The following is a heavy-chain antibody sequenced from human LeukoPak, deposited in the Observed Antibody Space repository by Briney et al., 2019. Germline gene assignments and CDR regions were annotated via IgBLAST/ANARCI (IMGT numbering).Heavy chain of an antibody. Sequence: SETLSLTCAVYGGSFSGYYWSWIRQPPGKGLEWIGYIYYSGSTNYNPSLKSRVTISVDTSKTQFSLKLSSVTAADTAVYYCARHGTSGTNLNWFDPWGQGTLVTVSS. J-gene: IGHJ5*02. V-gene: IGHV4-59*01. D-gene: IGHD1-1*01. CDR2: IYYSGST. CDR1: GGSFSGYY. CDR3: ARHGTSGTNLNWFDP.